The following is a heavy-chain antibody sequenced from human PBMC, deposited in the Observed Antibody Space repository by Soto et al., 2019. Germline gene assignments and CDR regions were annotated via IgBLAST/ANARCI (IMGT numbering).Heavy chain of an antibody. CDR3: AVIAARPGAAFDI. D-gene: IGHD6-6*01. J-gene: IGHJ3*02. Sequence: WETLSLTCTVSGGSISSYYWSWIWQPPGKGLEWIGYIYYSGSTNYNPSLKSRVTISVDASKNQFSLKLSSVTAADTAVYYCAVIAARPGAAFDIWGQGTMVTVSS. CDR2: IYYSGST. CDR1: GGSISSYY. V-gene: IGHV4-59*01.